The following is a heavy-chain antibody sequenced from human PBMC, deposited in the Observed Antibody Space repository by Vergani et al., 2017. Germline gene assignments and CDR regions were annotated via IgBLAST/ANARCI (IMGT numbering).Heavy chain of an antibody. CDR1: GYTFTSYG. CDR2: ISAYNGNT. D-gene: IGHD6-13*01. CDR3: ARGLPRIAAAGTKNVRAFDY. V-gene: IGHV1-18*04. J-gene: IGHJ4*02. Sequence: QVQLVQSGAEVKRPGASVKVSCKTSGYTFTSYGISWVRQAPGQGLEWMGWISAYNGNTNYAQKLQGRVTMTTDTSTSTAYMELRSLRSDDTAVYYCARGLPRIAAAGTKNVRAFDYWGQGTLVTVSS.